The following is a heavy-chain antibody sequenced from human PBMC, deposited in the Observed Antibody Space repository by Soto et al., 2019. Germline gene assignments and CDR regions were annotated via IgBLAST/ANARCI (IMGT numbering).Heavy chain of an antibody. J-gene: IGHJ6*02. Sequence: SETLSLTCTVSGGSIGSGGYYWSWIRQHPGKGLEWIGYIYYSESTYYNPSLKSRVIISVDTSKNQFSLKLSSVTAADTAVYYCGAGFEGGMDVWGQGTTVTVSS. CDR3: GAGFEGGMDV. CDR2: IYYSEST. D-gene: IGHD3-16*01. CDR1: GGSIGSGGYY. V-gene: IGHV4-31*03.